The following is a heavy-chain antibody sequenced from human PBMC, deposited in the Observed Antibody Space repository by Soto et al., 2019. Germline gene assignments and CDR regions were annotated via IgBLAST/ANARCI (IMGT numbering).Heavy chain of an antibody. CDR2: ISAYNGNT. V-gene: IGHV1-18*01. Sequence: ASVKVSCKASGYTFTSYGISWVRQAPGQGLEWMGWISAYNGNTNYAQKLQGRVTMTTDTSTSTAYMELRSLRSDDTAVYYCAGTQGDFWSGYYMRPMGWFDPWGQGTLVTVSS. D-gene: IGHD3-3*01. CDR1: GYTFTSYG. J-gene: IGHJ5*02. CDR3: AGTQGDFWSGYYMRPMGWFDP.